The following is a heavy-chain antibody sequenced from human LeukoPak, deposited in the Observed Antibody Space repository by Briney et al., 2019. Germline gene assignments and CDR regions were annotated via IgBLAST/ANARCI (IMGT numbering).Heavy chain of an antibody. CDR3: ARGRYSSCWLYYFDY. J-gene: IGHJ4*02. V-gene: IGHV4-34*01. CDR1: GGSFSGYY. D-gene: IGHD6-19*01. Sequence: SETLSLTCAVYGGSFSGYYWSWIRQPPGKGLEWIGEINHSGSTNYNPSLKSRVTISVDTSKNQFSLKLSSVTAADTAVYYCARGRYSSCWLYYFDYWGQGTLVTVSS. CDR2: INHSGST.